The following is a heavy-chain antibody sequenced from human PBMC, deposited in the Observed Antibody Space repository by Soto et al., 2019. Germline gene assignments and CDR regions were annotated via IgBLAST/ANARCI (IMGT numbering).Heavy chain of an antibody. J-gene: IGHJ6*02. D-gene: IGHD6-19*01. CDR3: ANSPGIAVAGTRAYYGMDV. V-gene: IGHV3-30*18. CDR1: GFTFSSYG. CDR2: ISYDGSNK. Sequence: QVQLVESGGGVVQPGRSLRLSCAASGFTFSSYGMHWVRQAPGKGLEWVAVISYDGSNKYYADSVKGRFTISRDNSKNTLYLQKNSLRAEDTAVYYCANSPGIAVAGTRAYYGMDVWGQGTTVTVSS.